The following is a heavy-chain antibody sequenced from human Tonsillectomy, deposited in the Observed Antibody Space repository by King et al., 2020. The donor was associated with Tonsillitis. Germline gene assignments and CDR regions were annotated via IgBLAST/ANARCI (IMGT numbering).Heavy chain of an antibody. V-gene: IGHV3-48*01. CDR1: GFTFSDYA. Sequence: VQLVESGGGLIQPGGSLRLSCVVSGFTFSDYAMNWVRQGPGRGLEWLSYISDNGDLVHYADSVRGRFTISRDNSKKSLYLQLSSLRGEDTAVYFCATLVARSWGAFDIWGQGTVVTVSS. CDR2: ISDNGDLV. D-gene: IGHD1-26*01. CDR3: ATLVARSWGAFDI. J-gene: IGHJ3*02.